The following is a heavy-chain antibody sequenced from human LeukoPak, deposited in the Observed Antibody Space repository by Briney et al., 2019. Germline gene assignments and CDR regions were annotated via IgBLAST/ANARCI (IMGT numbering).Heavy chain of an antibody. Sequence: PGTLSLTCTVSGYSISSGYYWGWIRQPPGKGLEWIGSIYHSGSTYYNPSLKSRVTTSVDTSKNQFSLKLSSVTAADTAVYYCARGVHSLPDFDYWGQGTLVTVSS. J-gene: IGHJ4*02. V-gene: IGHV4-38-2*02. CDR1: GYSISSGYY. CDR2: IYHSGST. D-gene: IGHD1-1*01. CDR3: ARGVHSLPDFDY.